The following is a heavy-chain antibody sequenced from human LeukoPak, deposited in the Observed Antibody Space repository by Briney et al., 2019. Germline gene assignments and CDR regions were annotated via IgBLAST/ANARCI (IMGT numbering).Heavy chain of an antibody. CDR1: GYTFTNFG. D-gene: IGHD6-13*01. V-gene: IGHV1-18*01. J-gene: IGHJ5*02. CDR3: ARGGFYSSSSFQFDP. CDR2: ISAYNGNT. Sequence: GASVKVSCKASGYTFTNFGISWVRQAPGQGLEWMGWISAYNGNTNYAQKLQGRVTMTTDTSTSTAYMELRSLRSDDTAVYYCARGGFYSSSSFQFDPWGQGTLVTVSS.